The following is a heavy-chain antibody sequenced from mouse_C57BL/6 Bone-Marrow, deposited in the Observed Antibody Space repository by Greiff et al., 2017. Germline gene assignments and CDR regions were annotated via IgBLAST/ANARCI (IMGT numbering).Heavy chain of an antibody. J-gene: IGHJ2*01. Sequence: QVQLQQSGPELVKPGASVKISCKASGYAFSSSWMNWVKQRPGKGLEWIGRIDPNSGGTKYNEKFKSKATLTVDKPSSTAYMQLSSLTSEDSAVYYCARSWGDYWGQGTTLTVSS. D-gene: IGHD4-1*01. CDR1: GYAFSSSW. CDR3: ARSWGDY. CDR2: IDPNSGGT. V-gene: IGHV1-82*01.